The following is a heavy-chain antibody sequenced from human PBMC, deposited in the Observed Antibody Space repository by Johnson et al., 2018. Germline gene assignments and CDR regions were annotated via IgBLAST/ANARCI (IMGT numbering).Heavy chain of an antibody. J-gene: IGHJ3*02. CDR3: AKRTFDYVWGSYPQRVDALDI. V-gene: IGHV3-30*18. D-gene: IGHD3-16*02. CDR2: ISYDGSNK. Sequence: QVQLVESGGGVVQPGRSLRLSCAASGFTFSSYGMHWVRQAPGKGLEWVAVISYDGSNKYYADSVKGRFTTSRDNSKNTLYLQMNSLRAEDTAVYYCAKRTFDYVWGSYPQRVDALDIWGQGTMVTVSS. CDR1: GFTFSSYG.